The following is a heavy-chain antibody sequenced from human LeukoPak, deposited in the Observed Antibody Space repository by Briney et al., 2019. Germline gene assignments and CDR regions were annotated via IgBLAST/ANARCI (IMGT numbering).Heavy chain of an antibody. D-gene: IGHD5-18*01. Sequence: PGGSLRLSCAASGFTVSSNYMSWVRQAPGKGLEWVSVIYSDGSTYYADSVKGRFTISRDNSKNTLYLQMYSLRAEDTAVYYCARAIRGYGYVLDYWGQGTLVTVSS. CDR3: ARAIRGYGYVLDY. J-gene: IGHJ4*02. V-gene: IGHV3-53*01. CDR1: GFTVSSNY. CDR2: IYSDGST.